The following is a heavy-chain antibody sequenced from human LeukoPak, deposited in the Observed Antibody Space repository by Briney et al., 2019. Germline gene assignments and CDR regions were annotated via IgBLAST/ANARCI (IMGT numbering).Heavy chain of an antibody. V-gene: IGHV4-39*07. CDR3: ARDRPGVWGELYFPTDDAFDI. J-gene: IGHJ3*02. CDR1: GASISSGSYY. CDR2: IYYSGST. D-gene: IGHD3-16*01. Sequence: PSETLSLTCTVSGASISSGSYYWSWIRQPAGKGLEWIGSIYYSGSTYYNPSLKSRVTISVDTSKNQFSLKLSSVTAADTAVYYCARDRPGVWGELYFPTDDAFDIWGQGTMVTVSS.